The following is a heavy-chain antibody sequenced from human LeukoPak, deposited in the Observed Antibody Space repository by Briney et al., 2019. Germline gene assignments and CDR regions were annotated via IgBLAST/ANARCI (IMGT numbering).Heavy chain of an antibody. CDR1: GGSISSISYY. Sequence: SETLSLTCTVSGGSISSISYYWGWIRQPPGKGLEWIGSMYHNGSTYYNPSLKSRVTISVDTSKNQFSLKLSSVTAADTAVYYCARHPSGRMWLQQGGWFDPWGQGTLVTVSS. V-gene: IGHV4-39*01. CDR2: MYHNGST. D-gene: IGHD5-24*01. CDR3: ARHPSGRMWLQQGGWFDP. J-gene: IGHJ5*02.